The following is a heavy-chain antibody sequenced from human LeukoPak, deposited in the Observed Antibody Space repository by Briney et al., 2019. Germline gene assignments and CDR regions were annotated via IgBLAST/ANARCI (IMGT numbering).Heavy chain of an antibody. CDR3: AKVVGLGSGWYYED. CDR1: GFTFSYYA. V-gene: IGHV3-64*01. CDR2: ITRDGAGT. Sequence: GGSLRLSCAASGFTFSYYAMHWVRQTPGKGLEYVSAITRDGAGTFYANSVNGRFTISRDNSKNTVFLQMGSLRPGDMAVYYCAKVVGLGSGWYYEDWGQGTLVTLSS. J-gene: IGHJ4*02. D-gene: IGHD6-19*01.